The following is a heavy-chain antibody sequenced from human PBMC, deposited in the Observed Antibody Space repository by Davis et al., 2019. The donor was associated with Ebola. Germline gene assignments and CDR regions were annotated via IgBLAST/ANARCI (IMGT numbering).Heavy chain of an antibody. D-gene: IGHD2-15*01. CDR2: IYTSGST. CDR1: GGSISSGDYY. J-gene: IGHJ6*02. V-gene: IGHV4-61*09. CDR3: ARGRVLYGMDV. Sequence: PSETLSLTCTVSGGSISSGDYYWSWIRQPAGKGLEWIGHIYTSGSTNYNPSLKSRVTMSVDTSMHQFSLRLNSVTAADTAVYYCARGRVLYGMDVWGQGTTVTVSS.